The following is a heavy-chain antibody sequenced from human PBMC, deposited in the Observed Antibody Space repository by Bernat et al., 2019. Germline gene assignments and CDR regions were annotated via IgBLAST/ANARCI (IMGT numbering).Heavy chain of an antibody. V-gene: IGHV3-23*01. CDR3: ATKAEISTVTYSVDY. J-gene: IGHJ4*02. CDR1: GFTFSSYA. Sequence: EVQLLESGGNLVQPGGSLRLSCAASGFTFSSYAMNWVRQAPGKGLEWVSAISGSGGSTYYADSVKGRFTISRDNSKNTLYLQVNSLRAEDTAVYYCATKAEISTVTYSVDYWGQGTLVTVSS. CDR2: ISGSGGST. D-gene: IGHD4-17*01.